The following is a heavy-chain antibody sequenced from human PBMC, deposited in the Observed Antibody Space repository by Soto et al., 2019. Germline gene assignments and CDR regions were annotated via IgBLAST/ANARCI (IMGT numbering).Heavy chain of an antibody. CDR3: AREGCSTSSCYFVGMDV. V-gene: IGHV3-30*03. CDR2: VSFDGNNQ. CDR1: GFTFSTHG. J-gene: IGHJ6*02. Sequence: PVGSLRLSCAASGFTFSTHGMHWVRQAPGKGLEWVALVSFDGNNQEYADSVKGRFTISRDNSNNTLYLHMNSLRAEDTAVYYCAREGCSTSSCYFVGMDVWGQGAAVTVSS. D-gene: IGHD2-2*01.